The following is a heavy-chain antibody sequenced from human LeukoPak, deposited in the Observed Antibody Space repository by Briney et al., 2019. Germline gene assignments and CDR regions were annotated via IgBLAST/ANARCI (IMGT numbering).Heavy chain of an antibody. CDR3: ARRNRLVSPLSAFDI. V-gene: IGHV4-30-2*01. J-gene: IGHJ3*02. CDR1: GGSISSGGYS. Sequence: PSETLSLTCAVSGGSISSGGYSWSWIRQPPGKGLEWIGYINHSGSTNYNPSLKSRVTISVDTSKNQFSLKLSSVTAADTAVYYCARRNRLVSPLSAFDIWGQGTMVTVSS. D-gene: IGHD6-25*01. CDR2: INHSGST.